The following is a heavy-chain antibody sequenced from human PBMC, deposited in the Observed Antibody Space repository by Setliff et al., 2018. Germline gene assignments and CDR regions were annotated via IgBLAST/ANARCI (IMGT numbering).Heavy chain of an antibody. Sequence: SETLSLTCTGSGGSFSTYYWSWIRQAPGKGLEWIGHVYYSGAANYNPSLKSRVTVSVDTSKNQFSLRLISVTAADTAVYYCARGGTFRYFDYWGQGTPVTVSS. CDR3: ARGGTFRYFDY. J-gene: IGHJ4*02. CDR2: VYYSGAA. V-gene: IGHV4-59*01. D-gene: IGHD5-12*01. CDR1: GGSFSTYY.